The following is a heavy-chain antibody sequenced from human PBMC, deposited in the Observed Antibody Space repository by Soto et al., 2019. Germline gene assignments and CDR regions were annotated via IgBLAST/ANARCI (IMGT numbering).Heavy chain of an antibody. CDR2: IKEDGSEK. V-gene: IGHV3-7*01. CDR3: ARFTRRNSGDY. CDR1: GFTFNTYW. Sequence: GGSLRLSCAASGFTFNTYWMSWVRQAPGKGLQWVANIKEDGSEKYYVDSVKGRLTISRDNAKNLLYLQMNSLGAGDTAMYYCARFTRRNSGDYWGQGTLVTVSS. J-gene: IGHJ4*02. D-gene: IGHD3-3*01.